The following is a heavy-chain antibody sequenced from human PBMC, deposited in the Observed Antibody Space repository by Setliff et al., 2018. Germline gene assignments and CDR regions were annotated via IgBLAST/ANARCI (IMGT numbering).Heavy chain of an antibody. V-gene: IGHV3-74*01. CDR3: AREIQWSWNYVDE. CDR1: GFTFSNYW. CDR2: VNSDATTI. D-gene: IGHD1-7*01. Sequence: GGSLRLSCAASGFTFSNYWIHWVRQGPGKGLEWVSRVNSDATTINYADSVKGRFTISRDNAKNTVYLQMNRLTAEDTAVYFCAREIQWSWNYVDEWGQGTLVTVSS. J-gene: IGHJ4*02.